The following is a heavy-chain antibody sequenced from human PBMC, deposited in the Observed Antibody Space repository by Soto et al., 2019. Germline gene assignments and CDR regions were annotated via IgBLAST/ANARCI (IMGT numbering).Heavy chain of an antibody. CDR2: MYHSGNT. J-gene: IGHJ5*02. CDR1: GASIGGYS. D-gene: IGHD2-21*01. V-gene: IGHV4-30-2*01. Sequence: KASETLSLTCTVSGASIGGYSWGWIRQPPGQGLEWIGYMYHSGNTYYNPSLKGRVTISLDHSRNQFSLRLNSVTAADTAVYFCASSKYDVVAGSVWFDPWGQGTLVTVSS. CDR3: ASSKYDVVAGSVWFDP.